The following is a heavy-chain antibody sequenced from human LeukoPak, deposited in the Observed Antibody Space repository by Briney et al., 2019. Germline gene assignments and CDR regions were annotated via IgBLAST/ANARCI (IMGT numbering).Heavy chain of an antibody. CDR1: GYTLTELS. CDR2: FDPEDGET. Sequence: ASVKVSCKVSGYTLTELSMHWVRQAPGKGLEWMGGFDPEDGETIYAQKFQGRVTMTEDTSTDTAYMELSSLRSEDTAVYYCATKVAKEVPEPGSFWFDPWGQGTLVTVSS. CDR3: ATKVAKEVPEPGSFWFDP. J-gene: IGHJ5*02. V-gene: IGHV1-24*01. D-gene: IGHD3-10*01.